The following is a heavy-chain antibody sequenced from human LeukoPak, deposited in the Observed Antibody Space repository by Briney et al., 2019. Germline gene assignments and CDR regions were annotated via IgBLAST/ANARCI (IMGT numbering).Heavy chain of an antibody. CDR2: IIPILGIA. D-gene: IGHD3-16*01. CDR1: GYTFTSYG. Sequence: ASVKVSCKASGYTFTSYGISWVRQAPGQGLEWMGGIIPILGIANYAQKFQGRVTITADKSTSTAYMELSSLRSEDTAVYYCAGGPYARVYFDYWGQGTLVTVSS. CDR3: AGGPYARVYFDY. J-gene: IGHJ4*02. V-gene: IGHV1-69*10.